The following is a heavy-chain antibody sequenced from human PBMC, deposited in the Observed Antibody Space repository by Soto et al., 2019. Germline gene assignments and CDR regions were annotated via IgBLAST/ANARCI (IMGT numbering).Heavy chain of an antibody. CDR1: GITFSNYA. CDR2: ISGSGTST. Sequence: EVQLLESGGGLVQPGGSLRLSCAASGITFSNYALSWVRQAPGKGLEWVSGISGSGTSTHYADSVKGRFTISRDNSKITLYLQMNGLRADDSAVYYCAKEVAGGIAMLTSSFDYWGQGTLVTASS. CDR3: AKEVAGGIAMLTSSFDY. D-gene: IGHD5-18*01. J-gene: IGHJ4*02. V-gene: IGHV3-23*01.